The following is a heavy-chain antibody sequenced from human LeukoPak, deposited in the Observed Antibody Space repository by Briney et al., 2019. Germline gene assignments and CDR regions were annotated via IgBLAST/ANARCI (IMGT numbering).Heavy chain of an antibody. D-gene: IGHD3-22*01. J-gene: IGHJ4*02. Sequence: GASLRLSCAASGFTFRTYAMSWVRQAPGKGLEWVLAISGNGRNTYYADSVKGRFTISRDNSKNTLYLQMNSLRVEDTAVYYCARDSPRPPTYYYDSSDFWGQGTLVTVSS. V-gene: IGHV3-23*01. CDR1: GFTFRTYA. CDR3: ARDSPRPPTYYYDSSDF. CDR2: ISGNGRNT.